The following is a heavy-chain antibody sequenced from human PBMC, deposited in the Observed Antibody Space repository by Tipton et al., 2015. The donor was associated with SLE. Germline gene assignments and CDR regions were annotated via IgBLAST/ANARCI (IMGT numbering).Heavy chain of an antibody. CDR2: IYHSGST. CDR3: ARGYYYDSSGYHYYGMDV. V-gene: IGHV4-4*02. Sequence: TLSLTCAVSGGSISSSNWWSWVRQPPGKGLEWIGEIYHSGSTNYNPSLKSRVTISVDKSKNQFSLKLSSVTAADTAVYYCARGYYYDSSGYHYYGMDVWGQGTTVTVSS. J-gene: IGHJ6*02. CDR1: GGSISSSNW. D-gene: IGHD3-22*01.